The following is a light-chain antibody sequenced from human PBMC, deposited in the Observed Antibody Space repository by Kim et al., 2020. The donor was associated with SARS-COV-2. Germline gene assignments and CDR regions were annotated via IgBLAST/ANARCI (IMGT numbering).Light chain of an antibody. J-gene: IGKJ5*01. CDR1: QSVGTQ. CDR2: DAS. V-gene: IGKV3-11*01. Sequence: PGERATLSCRASQSVGTQLAWYQQRPGQAPRLLLHDASNRATGIPARFSGSGSGTDFTLSISSLEPEDVAVYYCQQRSNWPITFGQGTRLEIK. CDR3: QQRSNWPIT.